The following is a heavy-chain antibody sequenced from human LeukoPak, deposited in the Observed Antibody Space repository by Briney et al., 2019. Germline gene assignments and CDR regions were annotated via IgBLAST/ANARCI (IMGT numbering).Heavy chain of an antibody. V-gene: IGHV4-39*07. Sequence: PSETLSLTCTVSGGSISGSNYYWGWIRHAPGKGLEWIGSIYYSGITHYNPSLKSRVAISVDMSTNQFSLRLSSVTAADTAVYYCARDGWESGDYWGQGTLVTVSS. CDR2: IYYSGIT. D-gene: IGHD1-26*01. CDR1: GGSISGSNYY. CDR3: ARDGWESGDY. J-gene: IGHJ4*02.